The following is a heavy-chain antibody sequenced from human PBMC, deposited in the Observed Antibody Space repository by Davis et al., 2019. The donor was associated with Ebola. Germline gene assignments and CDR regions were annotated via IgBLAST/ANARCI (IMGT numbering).Heavy chain of an antibody. CDR2: ISGSGGST. CDR1: GFTFSSYA. CDR3: AKDNYNRYNWNYDKYYFDY. Sequence: GESLKISCAASGFTFSSYAMSWVRQAPGKGLEWVSAISGSGGSTYYADSVKGRFTISRDNSKNTLYLQMNSLRAEDTAVYYCAKDNYNRYNWNYDKYYFDYWGQGTLVTVSS. J-gene: IGHJ4*02. V-gene: IGHV3-23*01. D-gene: IGHD1-7*01.